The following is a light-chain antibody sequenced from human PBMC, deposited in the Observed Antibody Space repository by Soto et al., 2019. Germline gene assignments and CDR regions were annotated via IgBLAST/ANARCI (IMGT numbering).Light chain of an antibody. J-gene: IGKJ4*01. CDR2: EAS. Sequence: DIQMTQSPSALSASVGDRVTITCQASQDIRIYLNWYQQKPGKAPKLLINEASNLEIGVPSRFSGGGSGTDFSFTISSLQPEDIATYYCQQYDNLPLTFGGGTKVELQ. CDR1: QDIRIY. CDR3: QQYDNLPLT. V-gene: IGKV1-33*01.